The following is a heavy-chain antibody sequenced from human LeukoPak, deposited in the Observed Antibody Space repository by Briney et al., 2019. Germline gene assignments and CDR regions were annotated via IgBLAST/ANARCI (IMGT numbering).Heavy chain of an antibody. CDR2: ISPSGDIT. CDR3: TKGPRALEHSTHFFDS. D-gene: IGHD1/OR15-1a*01. Sequence: GGSLRLSCAASGFTFSSHGMNWVRQAPGKGLEWVSGISPSGDITYYADSVLGRFTISRDNSKNTLAVQMNSLRAEDTAVYYCTKGPRALEHSTHFFDSWGQGTLVTVSS. CDR1: GFTFSSHG. J-gene: IGHJ4*02. V-gene: IGHV3-23*01.